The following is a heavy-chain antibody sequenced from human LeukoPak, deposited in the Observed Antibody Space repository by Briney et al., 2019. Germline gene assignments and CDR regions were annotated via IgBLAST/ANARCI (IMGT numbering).Heavy chain of an antibody. CDR2: IYYSGST. CDR3: ARDKARELYYYDSSGSHGGGMDV. J-gene: IGHJ6*02. V-gene: IGHV4-59*01. Sequence: PSETLSLTCTVSGGSISSYYWSWIRQPPGKGLEWIGYIYYSGSTNYNPSLKSRVTISVDTSKNQFSLKLSSVTAADTAVYYCARDKARELYYYDSSGSHGGGMDVWGQGTTVTVSS. CDR1: GGSISSYY. D-gene: IGHD3-22*01.